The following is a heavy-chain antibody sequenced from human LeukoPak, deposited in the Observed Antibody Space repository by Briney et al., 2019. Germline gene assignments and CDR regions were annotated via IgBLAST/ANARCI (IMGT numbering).Heavy chain of an antibody. CDR3: ARIMAVAGTDFNY. CDR2: INPNSGGT. D-gene: IGHD6-19*01. V-gene: IGHV1-2*06. CDR1: GYTFTGYY. Sequence: GASVKVSCKASGYTFTGYYMHWVRQAPGQGLEWMGRINPNSGGTNYAQKFQGRVTMTRDTSISTAYMELSRLRSDDTAVYYCARIMAVAGTDFNYWVQGTLVTVSS. J-gene: IGHJ4*02.